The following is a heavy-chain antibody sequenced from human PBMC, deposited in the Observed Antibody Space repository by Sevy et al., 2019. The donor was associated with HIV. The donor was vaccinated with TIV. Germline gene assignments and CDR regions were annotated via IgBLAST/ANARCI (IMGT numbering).Heavy chain of an antibody. Sequence: GGSLRLSCAASGFTFSTYAMTWVRQAPGKGLEWVSGISGSGGSTYYADSVRGRFTISRDNAKNTLYLQMNSLRAEDTAVYYCANSQRPLDPYYQYYYMDVWGKGTTVTVSS. CDR3: ANSQRPLDPYYQYYYMDV. V-gene: IGHV3-23*01. D-gene: IGHD6-25*01. CDR2: ISGSGGST. CDR1: GFTFSTYA. J-gene: IGHJ6*03.